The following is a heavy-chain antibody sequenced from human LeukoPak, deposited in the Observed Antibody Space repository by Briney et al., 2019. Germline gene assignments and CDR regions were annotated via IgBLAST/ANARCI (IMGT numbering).Heavy chain of an antibody. D-gene: IGHD1-1*01. J-gene: IGHJ4*02. CDR3: TRVTSWRTGFDY. V-gene: IGHV3-9*01. CDR1: GFSFEAYG. CDR2: ITWNSDDM. Sequence: GGSLRLSCAASGFSFEAYGMYWVRQAPGKGLEWVSGITWNSDDMAYADSVKGRFTISRDNARNCLYLQMNSLTVEDTALYYCTRVTSWRTGFDYWGQGTLVTVSS.